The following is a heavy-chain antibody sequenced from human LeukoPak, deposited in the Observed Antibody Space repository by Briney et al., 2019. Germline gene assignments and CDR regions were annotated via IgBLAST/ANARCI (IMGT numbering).Heavy chain of an antibody. CDR3: AKDIYDEL. D-gene: IGHD3-22*01. CDR1: GFTLSNYP. V-gene: IGHV3-23*01. CDR2: ITGSGGSI. Sequence: GGSLRLSCAASGFTLSNYPMSWVRQAPGEGLEWISIITGSGGSIYYADSVKGRFTISRDNSKNTLYLQMNNLRLEDTALYYCAKDIYDELWGQGTMVTVSS. J-gene: IGHJ3*01.